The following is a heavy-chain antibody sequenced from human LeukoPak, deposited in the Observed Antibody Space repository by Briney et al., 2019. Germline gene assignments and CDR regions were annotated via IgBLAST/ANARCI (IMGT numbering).Heavy chain of an antibody. CDR2: IYYSGST. Sequence: SEALSLTCIVSGDSISSGGYYWSWIRQPPGKGLEWIGYIYYSGSTNYNPSLKSRVTISVDTSKNQFSLKLSSVTAADTAVFYCARTWLSGSYYFDYWGQGTLVTVSP. CDR3: ARTWLSGSYYFDY. J-gene: IGHJ4*02. D-gene: IGHD1-26*01. V-gene: IGHV4-61*08. CDR1: GDSISSGGYY.